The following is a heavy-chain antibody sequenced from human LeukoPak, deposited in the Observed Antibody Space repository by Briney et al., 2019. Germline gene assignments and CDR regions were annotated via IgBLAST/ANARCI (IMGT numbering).Heavy chain of an antibody. CDR2: ISAGNGNT. J-gene: IGHJ4*02. V-gene: IGHV1-3*01. D-gene: IGHD1-26*01. CDR1: GYTFAGYA. CDR3: ARDRGNYLLPY. Sequence: ASVKVSCKASGYTFAGYAIFWVRQAPGQRLEWMGWISAGNGNTRYSQKFHDRLTISRDTPASTVYMELSSLRSEDTAIYYCARDRGNYLLPYWGQGTLVTVSS.